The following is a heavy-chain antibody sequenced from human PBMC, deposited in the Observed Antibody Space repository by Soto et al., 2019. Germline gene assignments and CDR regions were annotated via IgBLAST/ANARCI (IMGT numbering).Heavy chain of an antibody. D-gene: IGHD2-15*01. J-gene: IGHJ6*02. CDR3: ARDHNFGFILYAMDV. CDR2: INPSSGRT. V-gene: IGHV1-46*01. CDR1: GYTFTSYS. Sequence: ASVKVSCKASGYTFTSYSMHWVRQAPGQGLEWMGIINPSSGRTSYAQDFQGRVTMTSDTSTSIVYMEMSSLKSEDTAVYYCARDHNFGFILYAMDVWGQGTTVTVSS.